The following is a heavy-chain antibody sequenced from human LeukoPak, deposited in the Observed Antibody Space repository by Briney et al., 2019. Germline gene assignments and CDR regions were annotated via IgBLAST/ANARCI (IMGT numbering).Heavy chain of an antibody. Sequence: GGSLRLSCAASGFTFDDYDVTWVRQAPGKGLEWVSGIKWNGGSATYADSVKGRFTISRDNAKNSLNLQMNSLRAEDTALYYCARVRDILTGFYVHYFDSWGQGTLLTVSS. D-gene: IGHD3-9*01. CDR3: ARVRDILTGFYVHYFDS. CDR1: GFTFDDYD. CDR2: IKWNGGSA. V-gene: IGHV3-20*04. J-gene: IGHJ4*02.